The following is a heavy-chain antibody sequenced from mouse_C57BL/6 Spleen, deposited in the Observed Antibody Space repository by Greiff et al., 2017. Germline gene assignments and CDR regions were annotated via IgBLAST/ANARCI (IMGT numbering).Heavy chain of an antibody. CDR1: GYAFTNYL. V-gene: IGHV1-54*01. CDR3: ARGGIYDGYPAWFAY. D-gene: IGHD2-3*01. CDR2: INPGSGGT. J-gene: IGHJ3*01. Sequence: VQLQQSGAELVRPGTSVKVSCKASGYAFTNYLIAWVKQRPGQGLEWIGVINPGSGGTNYNEKFKGKATLTADKSSSTAYMQLSSLTSEDSAVYFCARGGIYDGYPAWFAYWGQGTLVTVSA.